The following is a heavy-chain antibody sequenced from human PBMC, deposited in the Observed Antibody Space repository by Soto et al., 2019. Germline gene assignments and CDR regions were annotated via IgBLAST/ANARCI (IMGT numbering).Heavy chain of an antibody. CDR3: ARETVIAALDYYYGMDV. Sequence: QVQLQESGPGLVKPSQTLSLTCTVSGGSISSGDYYWSWIRQPPGKGLEWIGYIYYSGSTYYNPSLKSLVNIPVDTSKNQFSLKLSSVTAADTAVYYCARETVIAALDYYYGMDVWGQGTTVTVSS. D-gene: IGHD6-6*01. CDR2: IYYSGST. V-gene: IGHV4-30-4*01. CDR1: GGSISSGDYY. J-gene: IGHJ6*02.